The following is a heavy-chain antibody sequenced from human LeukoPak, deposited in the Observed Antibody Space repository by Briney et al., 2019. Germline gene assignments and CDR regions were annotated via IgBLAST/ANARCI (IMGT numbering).Heavy chain of an antibody. J-gene: IGHJ4*01. V-gene: IGHV4-31*03. Sequence: SQTLSLTCTVSGGSLSSGDYYWSWIRQHPGTGLEWIGHIYYSGTTYYSPSLRSRVTMSVDTSKNQFSPNLSSVTAADTAVYYCARITGSSVKVDYWGQGTLVTVSS. CDR3: ARITGSSVKVDY. CDR1: GGSLSSGDYY. D-gene: IGHD1-14*01. CDR2: IYYSGTT.